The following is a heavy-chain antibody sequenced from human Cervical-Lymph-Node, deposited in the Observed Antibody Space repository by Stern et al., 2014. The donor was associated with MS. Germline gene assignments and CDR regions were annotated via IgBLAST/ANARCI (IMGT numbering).Heavy chain of an antibody. CDR3: ASANCSSTSCPNWFDP. Sequence: EQLLESGPGLVQPSQTLSLTCTVSGGSISSGDYYWSWIRQPPGKGLEWIGYIYYSGSTYYNPSLKSRVTISVDTSKNQFSLKLSSGTAADTAVYYCASANCSSTSCPNWFDPWGQGTLVTVSS. J-gene: IGHJ5*02. D-gene: IGHD2-2*01. CDR1: GGSISSGDYY. V-gene: IGHV4-30-4*01. CDR2: IYYSGST.